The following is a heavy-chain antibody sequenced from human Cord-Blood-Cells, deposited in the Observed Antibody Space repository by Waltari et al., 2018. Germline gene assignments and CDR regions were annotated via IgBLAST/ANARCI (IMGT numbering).Heavy chain of an antibody. J-gene: IGHJ4*02. CDR2: INPNSGGT. V-gene: IGHV1-2*02. D-gene: IGHD1-7*01. Sequence: QVQLVQSGAEAKKPGASVKVSCKASGYTFTGYYMHWLRQAPGQGLEWMGWINPNSGGTNYAQKFQGRVTMTRDTSISTAYMELSRLRSDDTSVYYCARSQNWNYYYFDYWGQGTLVTVSS. CDR1: GYTFTGYY. CDR3: ARSQNWNYYYFDY.